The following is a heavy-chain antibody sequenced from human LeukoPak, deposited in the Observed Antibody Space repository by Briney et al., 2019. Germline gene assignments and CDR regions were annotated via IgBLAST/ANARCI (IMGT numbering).Heavy chain of an antibody. CDR3: ARGGSAASSNWFDA. J-gene: IGHJ5*02. V-gene: IGHV3-48*03. CDR2: ISSSGNSI. Sequence: GGSLRLSCAASEFTFSIYEMNWVRQSPGEGLEWFSYISSSGNSIYYADSVGGRFTISRDNAKNSLYLQMSSLRVEDTAVYYCARGGSAASSNWFDAWGQGTLVTVYS. D-gene: IGHD1-26*01. CDR1: EFTFSIYE.